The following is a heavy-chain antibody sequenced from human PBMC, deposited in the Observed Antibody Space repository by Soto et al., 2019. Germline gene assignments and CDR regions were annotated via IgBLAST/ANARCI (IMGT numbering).Heavy chain of an antibody. Sequence: SQTLSLTCAISGDSVSSNSAAWNWIRQSPSRGLEWLGRTYYRSKWYNYYAVSVKSRITINPYTSKNQFSLQLNSVTPEDTAVYYCASLSLQQQLVWAYGMDVWGQGTTVTVSS. CDR3: ASLSLQQQLVWAYGMDV. J-gene: IGHJ6*02. CDR1: GDSVSSNSAA. V-gene: IGHV6-1*01. CDR2: TYYRSKWYN. D-gene: IGHD6-13*01.